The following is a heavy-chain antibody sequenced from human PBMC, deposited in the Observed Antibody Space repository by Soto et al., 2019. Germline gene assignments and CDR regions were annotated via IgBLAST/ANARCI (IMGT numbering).Heavy chain of an antibody. CDR1: GYTFISYW. J-gene: IGHJ4*02. D-gene: IGHD2-15*01. V-gene: IGHV5-51*01. CDR2: IYPGDSDT. Sequence: GESLKISCKGSGYTFISYWIGWVRQMPGKGLEWMGIIYPGDSDTTYSPSFQGQVIISVDKSISTAYLQWSSLKASDTAMYYCVRQVDGGSTDYWGQGTLVTVSS. CDR3: VRQVDGGSTDY.